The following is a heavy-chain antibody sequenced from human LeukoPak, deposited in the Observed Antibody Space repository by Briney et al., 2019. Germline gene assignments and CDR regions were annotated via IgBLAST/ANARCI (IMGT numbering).Heavy chain of an antibody. CDR1: GFTFSSYW. CDR2: INSDGSST. CDR3: ARPGRYSRLAFDI. J-gene: IGHJ3*02. Sequence: GASLRLCCAASGFTFSSYWMHWVRQAPGKGLVWVSRINSDGSSTSYADSVKGRYTISRDNAKNTLYLQMNSLRAEDTAVYYCARPGRYSRLAFDIWGQGTMVTVSS. D-gene: IGHD5-12*01. V-gene: IGHV3-74*01.